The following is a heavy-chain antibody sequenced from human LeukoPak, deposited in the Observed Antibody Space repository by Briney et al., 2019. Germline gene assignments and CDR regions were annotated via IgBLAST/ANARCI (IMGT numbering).Heavy chain of an antibody. CDR2: INHSGST. J-gene: IGHJ3*02. D-gene: IGHD3-16*01. Sequence: SETLSLTCAVCGGSFSGYYWSWIRQPPGKGLEWIGEINHSGSTNYNPSLKSRVTISVDTSKNQFSLKLSSVTAADTAVYYCARFGQRNALDIWGQGTMVTVSS. V-gene: IGHV4-34*01. CDR1: GGSFSGYY. CDR3: ARFGQRNALDI.